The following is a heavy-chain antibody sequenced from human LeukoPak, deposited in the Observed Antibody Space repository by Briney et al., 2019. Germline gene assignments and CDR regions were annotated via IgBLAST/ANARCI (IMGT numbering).Heavy chain of an antibody. D-gene: IGHD3-22*01. CDR1: GGTFSAYW. J-gene: IGHJ4*02. CDR2: INEDGSVK. V-gene: IGHV3-7*01. Sequence: GGSLRLSCAVSGGTFSAYWMAWVRQSPGKGLEWVAEINEDGSVKYYVDSVKGRFTISRDNAKNSLYLQMNSLRAEDTAVYYCARPPFYYDSSGYWGQGTLVTVSS. CDR3: ARPPFYYDSSGY.